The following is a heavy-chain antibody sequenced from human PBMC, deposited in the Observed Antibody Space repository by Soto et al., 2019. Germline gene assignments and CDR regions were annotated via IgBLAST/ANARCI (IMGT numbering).Heavy chain of an antibody. CDR2: ISYDGSNK. J-gene: IGHJ6*02. Sequence: GGSLRLSCAASGFTFSSYGMHWVRQAPGKGLEWVAVISYDGSNKYYADSVKGRFTISRDNSKNTLYLQMNSLRAEDTAVYYCAKPHLLRYFFYYGMDVWGQGTTVTVSS. CDR1: GFTFSSYG. CDR3: AKPHLLRYFFYYGMDV. V-gene: IGHV3-30*18. D-gene: IGHD3-9*01.